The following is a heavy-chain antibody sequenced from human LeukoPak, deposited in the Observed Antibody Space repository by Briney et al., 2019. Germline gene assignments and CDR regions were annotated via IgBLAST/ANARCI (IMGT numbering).Heavy chain of an antibody. D-gene: IGHD2-8*02. Sequence: GGSLRLSCAASGFTFSGNAMTWVRQAPGKGLEWVSSIFPSGGEIHYADSVRGRFTISRDNSKSTLSLQMNSLRAEDTAIYYCATYRQVLLPFESWGQGTLVTVSS. CDR3: ATYRQVLLPFES. J-gene: IGHJ4*02. CDR2: IFPSGGEI. CDR1: GFTFSGNA. V-gene: IGHV3-23*01.